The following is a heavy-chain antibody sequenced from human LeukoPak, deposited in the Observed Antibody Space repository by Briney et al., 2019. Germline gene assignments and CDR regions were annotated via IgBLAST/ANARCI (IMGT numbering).Heavy chain of an antibody. V-gene: IGHV1-69*13. Sequence: SVTVSCKASGGTFSSYAISWVRQAPGQGLEWMGGILPIFGTANYAQKFQGRVTITADESTSTAYMELSSPRSEDTAVYYCAREGPSVVVVAANNWFDPWGQGTLVTVSS. CDR3: AREGPSVVVVAANNWFDP. D-gene: IGHD2-15*01. CDR2: ILPIFGTA. CDR1: GGTFSSYA. J-gene: IGHJ5*02.